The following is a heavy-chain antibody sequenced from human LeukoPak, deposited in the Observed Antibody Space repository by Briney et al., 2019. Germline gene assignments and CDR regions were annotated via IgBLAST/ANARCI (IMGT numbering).Heavy chain of an antibody. D-gene: IGHD2/OR15-2a*01. Sequence: GGSLRLSCAASGFTFSSYEMNWVRQAPGKGLEWVSYISSSGSTIYYADSVKGRFTISRDNAKNSLYLQMNSLRAEDTALYYCAKDRSSTYYYYYMDVWGKGTTVTISS. CDR3: AKDRSSTYYYYYMDV. V-gene: IGHV3-48*03. CDR1: GFTFSSYE. CDR2: ISSSGSTI. J-gene: IGHJ6*03.